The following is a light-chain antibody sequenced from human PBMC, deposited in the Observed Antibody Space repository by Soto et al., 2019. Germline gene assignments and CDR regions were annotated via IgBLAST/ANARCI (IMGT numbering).Light chain of an antibody. Sequence: QSALTQPRSVSGPPGQSVTISCTGTSSDVGGHNYVSWYQQHPGKAPKLLISSITKRSSGVPDRFSGSKSGNTASLTISGLQTEDEADYYCCSYAGNYDYVFGTWTKVTVL. CDR3: CSYAGNYDYV. CDR1: SSDVGGHNY. J-gene: IGLJ1*01. V-gene: IGLV2-11*01. CDR2: SIT.